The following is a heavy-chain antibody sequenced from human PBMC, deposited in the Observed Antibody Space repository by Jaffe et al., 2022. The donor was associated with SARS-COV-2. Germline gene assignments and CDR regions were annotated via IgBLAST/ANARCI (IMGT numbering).Heavy chain of an antibody. Sequence: QLVESGGGLVQPGGSLRLSCAASGFTFRSHWMSWVRQAPGKGLEWVANIKYDESEKYYVDSVKGRFTISKDNAESSLHLQMINLREDDTAIYHCVRVVGIMCRPGGCYPTWFDPWGQGTLVTVSS. J-gene: IGHJ5*02. CDR1: GFTFRSHW. CDR3: VRVVGIMCRPGGCYPTWFDP. V-gene: IGHV3-7*01. D-gene: IGHD2-15*01. CDR2: IKYDESEK.